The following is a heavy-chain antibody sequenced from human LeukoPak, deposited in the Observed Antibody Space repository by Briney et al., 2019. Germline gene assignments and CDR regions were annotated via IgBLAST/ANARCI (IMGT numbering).Heavy chain of an antibody. Sequence: GGTLRLSCAVSGFPFDNACKHWARQPPGTGLVWVSRITDDATTTYADSVRGRFTISRDNVKNIIHLQMKRLRVEDTAVYYWVRDRVGPDYWGQGTLVTVSS. D-gene: IGHD1-26*01. CDR2: ITDDATT. CDR3: VRDRVGPDY. V-gene: IGHV3-74*03. CDR1: GFPFDNAC. J-gene: IGHJ4*02.